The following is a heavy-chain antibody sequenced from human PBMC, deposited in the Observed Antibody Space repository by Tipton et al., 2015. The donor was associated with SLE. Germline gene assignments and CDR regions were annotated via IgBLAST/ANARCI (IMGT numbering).Heavy chain of an antibody. CDR3: ARDLTTFGVVISYYYYGMDV. D-gene: IGHD3-3*01. CDR1: GYTFTGYY. Sequence: QSGPEVKKPGASVKVSCKASGYTFTGYYMHWVRQAPGQGLEWMGRINPNSGGTNYAQKFQGRVTMTRDTSISTAYMELSRLRSDDTAVYYCARDLTTFGVVISYYYYGMDVWGQGTTVTVSS. CDR2: INPNSGGT. J-gene: IGHJ6*02. V-gene: IGHV1-2*06.